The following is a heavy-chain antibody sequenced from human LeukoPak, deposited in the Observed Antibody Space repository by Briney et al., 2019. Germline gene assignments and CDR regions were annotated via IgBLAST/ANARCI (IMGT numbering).Heavy chain of an antibody. V-gene: IGHV4-38-2*01. D-gene: IGHD5-12*01. Sequence: SETLSLTCAVSGYSISSVYYWGWIRQPPGKGLEWIGSIYHSGSTYYNPSLKSRVTISVDTSKNQFFLKLSSVTAADTAVYYCARVATTTNPPQRPFDYWGQGTLVTVSS. CDR3: ARVATTTNPPQRPFDY. J-gene: IGHJ4*02. CDR1: GYSISSVYY. CDR2: IYHSGST.